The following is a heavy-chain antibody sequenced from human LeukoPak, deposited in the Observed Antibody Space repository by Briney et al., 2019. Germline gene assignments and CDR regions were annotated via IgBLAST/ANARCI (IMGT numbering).Heavy chain of an antibody. V-gene: IGHV1-46*01. CDR1: GHTFSSYS. CDR3: AREKKGFWELLADY. CDR2: INPSGGST. J-gene: IGHJ4*02. Sequence: ASVKVSCKASGHTFSSYSMHWVRQAPGQGLEWMGIINPSGGSTSYTQKFQGRLTMTRDTSTSTVYIELSSLRYEDTAVYYCAREKKGFWELLADYWGQGALVTVSS. D-gene: IGHD1-26*01.